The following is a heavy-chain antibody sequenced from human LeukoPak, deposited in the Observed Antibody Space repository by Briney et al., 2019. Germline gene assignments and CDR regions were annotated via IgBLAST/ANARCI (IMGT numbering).Heavy chain of an antibody. CDR1: GFTFSSYS. V-gene: IGHV3-7*01. CDR2: IRPDGGER. D-gene: IGHD1-26*01. CDR3: ARDVVGALDY. Sequence: GGSLRLSCAASGFTFSSYSMNWVRQAPGKGLEWVANIRPDGGERSYVDSVKGRFTISRDNGKNSLYLQMHSLRAEDTAVYYCARDVVGALDYWGQGTLVTVSS. J-gene: IGHJ4*02.